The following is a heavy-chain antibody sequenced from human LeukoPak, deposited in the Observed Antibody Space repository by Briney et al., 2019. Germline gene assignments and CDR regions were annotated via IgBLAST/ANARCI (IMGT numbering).Heavy chain of an antibody. V-gene: IGHV3-48*03. CDR1: GFTFSSYE. J-gene: IGHJ4*02. D-gene: IGHD5-18*01. CDR3: TKDSVAMVTTSDY. Sequence: GGSLRLSCAASGFTFSSYEMNWVRQAPGKGLEWVSSISSGAATIYYADSVKGRFTISRDNAKNSLYLQMNSLRPEDTALYYCTKDSVAMVTTSDYWGQGTLVTVSS. CDR2: ISSGAATI.